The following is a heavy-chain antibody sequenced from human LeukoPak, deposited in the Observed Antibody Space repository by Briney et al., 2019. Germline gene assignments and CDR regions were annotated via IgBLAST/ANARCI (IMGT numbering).Heavy chain of an antibody. J-gene: IGHJ1*01. CDR1: GYTFTSYG. D-gene: IGHD2-15*01. CDR3: ARREPLGYCSGGSCYGYFQH. Sequence: VASVKVSCTASGYTFTSYGISWVRQAPGQGLEWMGWISAYNGNTNYAQKLQGRVTMTTDTSTNTAYMEVRSLRSDDTAVYYCARREPLGYCSGGSCYGYFQHWGQGTLVTVSS. V-gene: IGHV1-18*01. CDR2: ISAYNGNT.